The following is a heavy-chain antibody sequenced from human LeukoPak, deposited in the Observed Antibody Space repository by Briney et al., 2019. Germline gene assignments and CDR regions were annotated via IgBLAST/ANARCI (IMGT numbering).Heavy chain of an antibody. Sequence: GRSLRLSCVASGFTFSSYSMNWVRQAPGKGRGWDSYISGSSGTIYYADSVKGRFTISRDNAKNSLYLQMNSLRAEDTAVYYCARRSEFGVLYYMDIWGKGTTVTVSS. CDR2: ISGSSGTI. V-gene: IGHV3-48*01. CDR1: GFTFSSYS. CDR3: ARRSEFGVLYYMDI. J-gene: IGHJ6*03. D-gene: IGHD3-16*01.